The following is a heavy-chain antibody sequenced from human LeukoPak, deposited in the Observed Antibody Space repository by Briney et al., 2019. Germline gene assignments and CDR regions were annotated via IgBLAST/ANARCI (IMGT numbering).Heavy chain of an antibody. J-gene: IGHJ4*02. CDR3: ARDYYGSGSYRYCFDY. CDR2: ISSSSSYI. D-gene: IGHD3-10*01. CDR1: GFTFSSYS. Sequence: GGSLRLSCAASGFTFSSYSMNWVRQAPGKGLEWVSSISSSSSYIYYADSVKGRFTISRDNAKNSLYLQMNSLRAEDTAVYYCARDYYGSGSYRYCFDYWGQGTLVTVSS. V-gene: IGHV3-21*01.